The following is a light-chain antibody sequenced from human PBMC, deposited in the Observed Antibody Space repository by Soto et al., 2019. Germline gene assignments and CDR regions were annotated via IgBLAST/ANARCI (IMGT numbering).Light chain of an antibody. CDR1: SSDVGGYNY. CDR2: SVS. CDR3: SSYTTTSSVI. Sequence: QSVLTQPASVSGSPGQSITISCTGTSSDVGGYNYVSWYQQHPGKAPKLIISSVSDRPSGVSNRFSGSKSGNTASLTISGLQPDDEADYHCSSYTTTSSVIFGTGTKLTVL. V-gene: IGLV2-14*01. J-gene: IGLJ1*01.